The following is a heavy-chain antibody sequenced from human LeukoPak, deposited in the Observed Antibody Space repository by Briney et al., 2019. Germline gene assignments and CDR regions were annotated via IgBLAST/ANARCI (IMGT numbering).Heavy chain of an antibody. CDR2: ISYDGSNK. CDR3: AKDRWFGELS. CDR1: GFTFSSYG. V-gene: IGHV3-30*18. D-gene: IGHD3-10*01. Sequence: GGSLRLPCAASGFTFSSYGMHWVRQAPGKGLEWVAVISYDGSNKYYADSVKGRFTISRDNSKNTLYLQMNSLRAEDTAVYYCAKDRWFGELSWGQGTLVTVSS. J-gene: IGHJ4*02.